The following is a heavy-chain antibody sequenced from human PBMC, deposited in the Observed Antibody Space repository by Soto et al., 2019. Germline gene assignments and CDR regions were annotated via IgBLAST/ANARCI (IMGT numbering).Heavy chain of an antibody. V-gene: IGHV3-30*18. CDR1: GFTFNSHA. CDR3: AKLRGVALEVFDH. J-gene: IGHJ4*02. Sequence: QVQLVESGGGVVQPGRSLRLSCAASGFTFNSHALHWVRQAPGKGLEWVATVSSDGRSKFYPDSVKGRFTGSRDNSKNTFYLQINSLRGEDTAVYYCAKLRGVALEVFDHWGQGTLVTVSS. CDR2: VSSDGRSK. D-gene: IGHD2-21*01.